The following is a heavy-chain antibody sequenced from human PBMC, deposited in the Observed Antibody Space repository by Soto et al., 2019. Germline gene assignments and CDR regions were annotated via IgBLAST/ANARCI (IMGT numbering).Heavy chain of an antibody. V-gene: IGHV3-30*18. CDR2: ISYDGSNN. D-gene: IGHD2-2*01. CDR1: GFTCSSYG. Sequence: ESGGGVVQPGRSLRLSCAASGFTCSSYGMHWVRQAPGKGLEWVAVISYDGSNNYYADSVKGRFTISRDNSKNTLYLQMNSLRAEDTAVYYCPKGTPYYYYGMDVWGQGTTVTVSS. J-gene: IGHJ6*02. CDR3: PKGTPYYYYGMDV.